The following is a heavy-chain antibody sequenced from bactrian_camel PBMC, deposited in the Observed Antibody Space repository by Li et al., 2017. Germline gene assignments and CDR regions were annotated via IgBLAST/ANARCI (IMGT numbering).Heavy chain of an antibody. CDR3: VAEVGWCLEPRGWREAFGS. D-gene: IGHD2*01. CDR2: TLAGSGIA. Sequence: HVQLVESGGGSVQAGGSPRLSCDADSGLDRRCLAWFRQAPGKEREGIAATLAGSGIAYYADSVKGRFTISQNHADNMLYLQMDDLKIEDTGMYYCVAEVGWCLEPRGWREAFGSWGPGTQVTVS. CDR1: SGLDRRC. V-gene: IGHV3S54*01. J-gene: IGHJ4*01.